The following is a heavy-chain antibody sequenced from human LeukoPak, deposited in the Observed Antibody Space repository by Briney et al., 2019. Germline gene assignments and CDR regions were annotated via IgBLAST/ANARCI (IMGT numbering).Heavy chain of an antibody. CDR3: ARSYCSGGSCYPHDAFDI. Sequence: SGTLSLTCAVSGYSISSGYYWGWIRQPPGKGLEWIGSIYHSGSTYYNPSLKSRVTISVDTSKNQFSLKLSSVTAADTAVYYCARSYCSGGSCYPHDAFDIWGQGTMVTVSS. V-gene: IGHV4-38-2*01. J-gene: IGHJ3*02. CDR1: GYSISSGYY. D-gene: IGHD2-15*01. CDR2: IYHSGST.